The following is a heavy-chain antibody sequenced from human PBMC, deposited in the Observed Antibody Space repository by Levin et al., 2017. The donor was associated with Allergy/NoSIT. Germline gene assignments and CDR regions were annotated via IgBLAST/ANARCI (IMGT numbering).Heavy chain of an antibody. D-gene: IGHD6-13*01. CDR1: GFTFSSYA. V-gene: IGHV3-23*01. J-gene: IGHJ4*02. CDR3: ARDLAALVVAETDGDY. Sequence: GGSLRLSCAASGFTFSSYAMNWVRQAPGKGLEWVSTVSGSGSRTDYAESVKGRFTISRDNSKNTMYLQMHSLRAEDTAIYYCARDLAALVVAETDGDYWGQGTLVTVSS. CDR2: VSGSGSRT.